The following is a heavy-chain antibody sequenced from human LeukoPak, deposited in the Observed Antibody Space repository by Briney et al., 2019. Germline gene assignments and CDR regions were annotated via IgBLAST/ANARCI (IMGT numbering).Heavy chain of an antibody. V-gene: IGHV4-39*01. J-gene: IGHJ4*02. CDR2: IHYNGSS. CDR1: GGSITSKNYY. CDR3: ARQQGYYDFETATAFPPYYFDS. D-gene: IGHD3-3*01. Sequence: SEALSLTCTVSGGSITSKNYYWGWIRQSPGKGLEWIGSIHYNGSSYYNPSLKSRVFISVDTSKSQFFLRVSSVTVADTAIYYCARQQGYYDFETATAFPPYYFDSWGQGTLVTSSS.